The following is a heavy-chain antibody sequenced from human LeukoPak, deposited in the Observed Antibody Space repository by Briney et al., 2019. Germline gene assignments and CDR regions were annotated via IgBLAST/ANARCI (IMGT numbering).Heavy chain of an antibody. Sequence: QPGGSLRLSCAAFGFTFSSYEMNWVRQAPGKGLEWVSYISSSGSTIYYADSVKGRFTISRDNAKNSLYLQMNSLRAEDTAVYYCARERGRNYFDYWGQGTLVTVSS. CDR3: ARERGRNYFDY. CDR2: ISSSGSTI. CDR1: GFTFSSYE. V-gene: IGHV3-48*03. J-gene: IGHJ4*02. D-gene: IGHD1-14*01.